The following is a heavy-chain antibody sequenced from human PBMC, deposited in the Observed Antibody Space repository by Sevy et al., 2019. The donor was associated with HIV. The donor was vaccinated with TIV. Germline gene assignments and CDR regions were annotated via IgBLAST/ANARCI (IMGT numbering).Heavy chain of an antibody. CDR2: IKPDGSDK. CDR1: GFSFSAYW. Sequence: GGSLRLSCAASGFSFSAYWMNWVRQAPGKGQEWVANIKPDGSDKHYVDSAEGRFTISRDNAKNSLYLQMNSLRVEDTAMYYCAQETFGRFDSWGQGTLVTVSS. CDR3: AQETFGRFDS. J-gene: IGHJ4*02. D-gene: IGHD1-26*01. V-gene: IGHV3-7*01.